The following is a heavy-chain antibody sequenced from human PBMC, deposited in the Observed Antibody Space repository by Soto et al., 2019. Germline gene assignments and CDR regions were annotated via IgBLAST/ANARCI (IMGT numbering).Heavy chain of an antibody. CDR2: ISAYNGNT. CDR3: ARNGPHSGSYYWFDP. Sequence: ASVKVSCKASGYTFTSYGISWVRQAPGQGLEWMGWISAYNGNTNYAQKLQGRVTMTTDTSTSTAYMELRSLRSDDTAVYYCARNGPHSGSYYWFDPWGQGTLVTVSS. J-gene: IGHJ5*02. V-gene: IGHV1-18*01. D-gene: IGHD1-26*01. CDR1: GYTFTSYG.